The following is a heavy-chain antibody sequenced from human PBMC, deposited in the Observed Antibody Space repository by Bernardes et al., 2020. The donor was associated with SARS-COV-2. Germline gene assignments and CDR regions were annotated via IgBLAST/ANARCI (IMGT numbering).Heavy chain of an antibody. J-gene: IGHJ4*02. CDR2: IYYSGST. CDR3: ARLSGFCRSTSCSWDYYFDY. Sequence: TLSLTCTVSGGSISSSTYYWGWIRQPPEKGLEWIGSIYYSGSTYYNPSLKSRVTISVDTSKNQFSLKLSSVTAADTALYYCARLSGFCRSTSCSWDYYFDYWGQGTLVTVSS. CDR1: GGSISSSTYY. D-gene: IGHD2-2*01. V-gene: IGHV4-39*01.